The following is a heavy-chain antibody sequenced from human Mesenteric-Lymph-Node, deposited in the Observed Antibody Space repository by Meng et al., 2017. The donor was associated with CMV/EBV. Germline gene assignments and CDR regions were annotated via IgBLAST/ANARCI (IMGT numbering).Heavy chain of an antibody. Sequence: SLKISCAASGFTFDDYALHWVRQAPGKGLEWVSGISWNSGSICYADSVKGRVTISRDNAKNSLYLQMNSLRAEDTALYYCAKDFSKRRYSNTYHYYAMDVWGQGTTVTVSS. CDR2: ISWNSGSI. D-gene: IGHD1-1*01. CDR1: GFTFDDYA. V-gene: IGHV3-9*01. CDR3: AKDFSKRRYSNTYHYYAMDV. J-gene: IGHJ6*02.